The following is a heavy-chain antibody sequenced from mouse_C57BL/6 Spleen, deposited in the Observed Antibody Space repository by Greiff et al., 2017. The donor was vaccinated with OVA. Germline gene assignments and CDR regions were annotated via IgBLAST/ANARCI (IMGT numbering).Heavy chain of an antibody. CDR1: GYTFTDYE. J-gene: IGHJ1*03. CDR3: TKVYYGNRYFDV. Sequence: QVQLQQSGAELVRPGASVTLSCKASGYTFTDYEMHWVKQTPVHGLEWIGAIDPETGGTAYNQKFKGKAILTADKSSSTAYMELRSLTSEDSAVYYCTKVYYGNRYFDVWGTGTTVTVSS. V-gene: IGHV1-15*01. D-gene: IGHD2-1*01. CDR2: IDPETGGT.